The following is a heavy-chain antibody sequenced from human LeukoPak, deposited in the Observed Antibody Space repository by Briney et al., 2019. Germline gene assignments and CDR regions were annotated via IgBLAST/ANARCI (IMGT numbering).Heavy chain of an antibody. Sequence: SETLSLTCSVSGDSIIGYYWGWIRQPPGKGLEWIGNIYYTGNTYYNSSLKSRVTISLDTSKNQFSLKVISMTAADTAVYYCARTLRYPYYFDYWGQGTLVTVSS. J-gene: IGHJ4*02. V-gene: IGHV4-39*07. CDR3: ARTLRYPYYFDY. CDR2: IYYTGNT. CDR1: GDSIIGYY. D-gene: IGHD4-17*01.